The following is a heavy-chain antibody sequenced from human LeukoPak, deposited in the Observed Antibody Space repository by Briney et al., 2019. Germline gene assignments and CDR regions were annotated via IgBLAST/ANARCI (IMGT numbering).Heavy chain of an antibody. CDR2: ISHSGNT. V-gene: IGHV4-4*02. J-gene: IGHJ3*02. Sequence: SGTLSLTCDVSGDSITNTNWWNWVRQSPGKGLKWIGEISHSGNTNYNPSLKSRVTISLDRSKKQFSLKLSSVTAADTAVYYCAREPHPRGLEIGAFDIWGQGTMVTVSS. CDR3: AREPHPRGLEIGAFDI. D-gene: IGHD1-1*01. CDR1: GDSITNTNW.